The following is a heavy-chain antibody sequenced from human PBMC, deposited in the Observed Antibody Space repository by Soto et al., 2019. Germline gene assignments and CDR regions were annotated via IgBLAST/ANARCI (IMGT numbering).Heavy chain of an antibody. D-gene: IGHD3-16*01. CDR3: AKDHCWGCCYKYHGMDV. J-gene: IGHJ6*02. CDR1: GLTFSSFG. V-gene: IGHV3-30*02. Sequence: QVQLVESGGGVVQPGGSLRLSCEVSGLTFSSFGMHWVRQAPGKGLEWVSLISYDGSDTFSADSVRGRFIISRDNSKNTLYLQMNSLRPEDSAVYYCAKDHCWGCCYKYHGMDVWGQGTTVTVS. CDR2: ISYDGSDT.